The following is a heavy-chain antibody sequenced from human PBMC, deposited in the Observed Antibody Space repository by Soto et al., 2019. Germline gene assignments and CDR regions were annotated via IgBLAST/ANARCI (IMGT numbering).Heavy chain of an antibody. CDR2: ISYDGSNK. V-gene: IGHV3-30-3*01. CDR3: ARSHGDIWFDP. J-gene: IGHJ5*02. Sequence: LRLSCAASGFTFSSYAMHWVRQAPGKGLEWVAVISYDGSNKYYADSVKGRFTISRDNSKNTLYLQMNSLRAEDTAVYYCARSHGDIWFDPWGQGTLVTVSS. D-gene: IGHD4-17*01. CDR1: GFTFSSYA.